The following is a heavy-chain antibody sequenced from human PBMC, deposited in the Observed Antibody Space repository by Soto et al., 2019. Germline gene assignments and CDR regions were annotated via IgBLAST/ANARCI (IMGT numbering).Heavy chain of an antibody. CDR2: ASSTGST. J-gene: IGHJ5*02. CDR1: VGSISNYY. CDR3: ARDVPAAGTDWFDP. D-gene: IGHD6-13*01. V-gene: IGHV4-4*07. Sequence: SETLSLTCTVSVGSISNYYRSWIRQPAEKRLEWIGRASSTGSTYYNPSLKSRVNISVYTSKNQFSLNLTSVTAADTAVYYCARDVPAAGTDWFDPWGQGTLVTVSS.